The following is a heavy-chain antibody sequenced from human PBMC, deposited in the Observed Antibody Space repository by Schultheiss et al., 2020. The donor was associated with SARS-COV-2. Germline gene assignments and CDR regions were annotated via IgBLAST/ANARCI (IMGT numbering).Heavy chain of an antibody. J-gene: IGHJ4*02. V-gene: IGHV4-61*08. D-gene: IGHD3-22*01. CDR1: GGSISSGGYY. Sequence: SETLSLTCTVSGGSISSGGYYWSWIRQHPGKGLEWIGYIYYSGTTNYNPSLKSRVIMSVDTSKNQFSLSLTSVTAADTAVYYCARSLIYNYYGSDHYSSYYWGQGTLVTVSS. CDR2: IYYSGTT. CDR3: ARSLIYNYYGSDHYSSYY.